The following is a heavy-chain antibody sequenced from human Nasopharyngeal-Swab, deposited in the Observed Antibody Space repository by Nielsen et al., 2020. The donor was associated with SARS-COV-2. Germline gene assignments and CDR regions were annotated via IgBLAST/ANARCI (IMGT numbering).Heavy chain of an antibody. V-gene: IGHV4-4*07. D-gene: IGHD6-13*01. CDR2: IYTSGST. J-gene: IGHJ4*02. Sequence: SETLSLTCTVSGGSISSYYWTWIRQPAGKGLEWIGRIYTSGSTNYNPSLKSRVSMSVDTSKNQFSLKLSSVTAADMAVYYCARGSLAAIPRSSWYFDYWGQETLVTVSS. CDR3: ARGSLAAIPRSSWYFDY. CDR1: GGSISSYY.